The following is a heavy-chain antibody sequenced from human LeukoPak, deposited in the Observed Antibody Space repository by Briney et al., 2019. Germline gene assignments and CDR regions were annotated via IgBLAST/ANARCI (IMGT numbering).Heavy chain of an antibody. Sequence: SETLSLTCTVSGGSISSYYWSWIRQPAGKGLEWIGRIYTSGSTNYNPSLKSRVTMSVDTSKNQFSLKLSSVTAADTAVYYCARDRGMRRNYYYYYMDVWGKGTTVTISS. CDR3: ARDRGMRRNYYYYYMDV. V-gene: IGHV4-4*07. D-gene: IGHD3-16*01. CDR2: IYTSGST. CDR1: GGSISSYY. J-gene: IGHJ6*03.